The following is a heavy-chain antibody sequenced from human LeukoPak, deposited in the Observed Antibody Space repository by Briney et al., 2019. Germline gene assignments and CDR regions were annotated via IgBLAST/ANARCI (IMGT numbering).Heavy chain of an antibody. Sequence: SETLSLTCAVYGGSFSGYYWSWIRQPPGKGLEWIGEINHSGSTNYNPSLKSRVTISVDTSKNQFSLKLSSVTAADTAVYYCARARRDSPTYYGSGSYYSDYWGQGTLVTVSS. J-gene: IGHJ4*02. D-gene: IGHD3-10*01. CDR3: ARARRDSPTYYGSGSYYSDY. CDR2: INHSGST. CDR1: GGSFSGYY. V-gene: IGHV4-34*01.